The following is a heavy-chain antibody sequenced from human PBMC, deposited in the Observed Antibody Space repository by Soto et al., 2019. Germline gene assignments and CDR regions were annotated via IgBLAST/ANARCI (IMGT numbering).Heavy chain of an antibody. J-gene: IGHJ4*02. V-gene: IGHV3-7*05. Sequence: PGGSLRLSCAASGFTFSNHWMTWVRQAPGKGLEWVASVKQDGSEIYYGDSVKGRFTISRDNAKNSLFLQLNSLRAEDTAMYYCARDPGISSGWYFFDFRGQGTLVPVSA. CDR1: GFTFSNHW. D-gene: IGHD6-19*01. CDR3: ARDPGISSGWYFFDF. CDR2: VKQDGSEI.